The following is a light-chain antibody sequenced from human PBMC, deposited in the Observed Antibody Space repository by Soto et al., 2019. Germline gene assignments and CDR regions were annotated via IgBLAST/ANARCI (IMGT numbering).Light chain of an antibody. J-gene: IGKJ5*01. CDR2: AAS. V-gene: IGKV1-27*01. CDR3: QKYNSAPLT. Sequence: DIQMTQSPSSLSASVGDRVTITCRASPGIINYLAWYQQKPGKVPKLLIYAASTLQSGVPSRFSGSGSGTEFTLTISSLHPEDVAIYYCQKYNSAPLTFGQGTRLEIK. CDR1: PGIINY.